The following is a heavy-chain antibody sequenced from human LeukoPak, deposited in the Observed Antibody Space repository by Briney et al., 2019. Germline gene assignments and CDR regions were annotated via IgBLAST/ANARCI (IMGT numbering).Heavy chain of an antibody. Sequence: GGSLRLSCAASGFTFTNYAMHWVRQAPGKGLEWVAVISNDGSNKYHADSVKGRFTISRDNSKNTLYLQMNSLRPEDTAVYYCKGYCSSTSCPNNWFDPWGQGTLVTVSS. CDR1: GFTFTNYA. CDR3: KGYCSSTSCPNNWFDP. V-gene: IGHV3-30-3*01. CDR2: ISNDGSNK. J-gene: IGHJ5*02. D-gene: IGHD2-2*01.